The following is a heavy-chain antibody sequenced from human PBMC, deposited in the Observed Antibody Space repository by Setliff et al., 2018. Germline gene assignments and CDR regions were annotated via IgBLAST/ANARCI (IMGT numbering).Heavy chain of an antibody. CDR3: TTDHFTIFGVVIILGVAGY. J-gene: IGHJ4*02. V-gene: IGHV3-21*03. CDR2: ISGSGTYT. D-gene: IGHD3-3*01. CDR1: GFTFSNFG. Sequence: PGGSLRLSCAASGFTFSNFGMNWVRQAPGKGLEWVSSISGSGTYTYTADSVKGRFTISRDNAKNSLYLQMNSLRAEDTAVYYCTTDHFTIFGVVIILGVAGYWGQGTLVTVSS.